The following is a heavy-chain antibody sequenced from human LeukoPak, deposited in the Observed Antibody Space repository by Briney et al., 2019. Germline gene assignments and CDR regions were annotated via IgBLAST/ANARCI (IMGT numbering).Heavy chain of an antibody. J-gene: IGHJ4*02. CDR2: IYYSGST. CDR3: ARLTYYDYVWGSYRSRGLFDY. V-gene: IGHV4-59*12. D-gene: IGHD3-16*02. Sequence: KPSETLSLTCTVSGGSISSYYWSWIRQPPGKGLEWIGYIYYSGSTNYNPSLKSRVTISVDTSKNQFSLKLSSVTAADTAVYYCARLTYYDYVWGSYRSRGLFDYWGQGTLVTVSS. CDR1: GGSISSYY.